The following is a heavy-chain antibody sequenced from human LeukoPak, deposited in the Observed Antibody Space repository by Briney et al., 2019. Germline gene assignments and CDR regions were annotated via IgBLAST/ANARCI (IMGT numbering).Heavy chain of an antibody. V-gene: IGHV1-69*05. CDR1: GGTFSSYA. CDR2: IIPIFGTA. CDR3: AGQKVEWELLPWSAFDI. D-gene: IGHD1-26*01. J-gene: IGHJ3*02. Sequence: PVKVSCKASGGTFSSYAISWVRQAPGQGLEWMGRIIPIFGTANYAQRFQGRVTITTDESTSTAYMELSSLRSEDTAVYYCAGQKVEWELLPWSAFDIWGQGTMVTVSS.